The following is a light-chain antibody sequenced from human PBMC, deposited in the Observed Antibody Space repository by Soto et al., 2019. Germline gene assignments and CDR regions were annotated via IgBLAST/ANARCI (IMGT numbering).Light chain of an antibody. V-gene: IGKV3-20*01. J-gene: IGKJ1*01. Sequence: EIVLTQSPGTLSLSPGERATLSCRASQSVSSNYLAWYQQKPGQAPSLLIYAASSRATGIPDRFSGSGSGTDFTLTISRLEPEDFAVFYCQQYHSSLPTFGQGTKVEIK. CDR3: QQYHSSLPT. CDR2: AAS. CDR1: QSVSSNY.